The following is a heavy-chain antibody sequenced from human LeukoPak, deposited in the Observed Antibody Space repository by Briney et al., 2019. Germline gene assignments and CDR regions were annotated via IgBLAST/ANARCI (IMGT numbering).Heavy chain of an antibody. V-gene: IGHV4-4*07. CDR1: GGSINNYY. Sequence: SETLSLTCTVSGGSINNYYWSWIRQPAGKGLEWIGRIYSSGRTKYNPSLNNRVTMSLDTSKNHFSLRLSSVAAADTAVYYCARMFGANFDYWGQGTLVTASS. J-gene: IGHJ4*02. D-gene: IGHD3-10*02. CDR3: ARMFGANFDY. CDR2: IYSSGRT.